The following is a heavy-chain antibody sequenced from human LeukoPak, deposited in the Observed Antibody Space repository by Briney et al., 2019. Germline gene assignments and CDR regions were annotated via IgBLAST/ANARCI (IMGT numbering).Heavy chain of an antibody. V-gene: IGHV4-34*01. CDR2: INRSGST. Sequence: PSETLSLTCAVYGGSFSGYYWSWIRQPPGKGLEWIGEINRSGSTNYNPSLKSRVTISVDTSKNQFSLKLSSVTAADTAVYYCARGITPQEMVHAIGWFDPWGQGTLVTVSS. CDR3: ARGITPQEMVHAIGWFDP. J-gene: IGHJ5*02. CDR1: GGSFSGYY. D-gene: IGHD2-8*01.